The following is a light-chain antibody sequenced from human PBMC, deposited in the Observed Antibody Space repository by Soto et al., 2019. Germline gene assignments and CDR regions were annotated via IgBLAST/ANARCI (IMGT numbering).Light chain of an antibody. J-gene: IGKJ1*01. Sequence: DIQMTQSPSIVSASVGDRVTITCRASQRIDTWLAWYQQKPGTAPKLLIYKATTLQSGVPSRFSGSGSGTEFTLAISSLEPDDFATYYCQQYKDYVWTFGQGTKV. CDR3: QQYKDYVWT. CDR1: QRIDTW. V-gene: IGKV1-5*03. CDR2: KAT.